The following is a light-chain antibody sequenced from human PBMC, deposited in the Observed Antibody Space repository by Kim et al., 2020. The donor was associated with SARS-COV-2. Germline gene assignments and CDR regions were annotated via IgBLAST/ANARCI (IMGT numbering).Light chain of an antibody. V-gene: IGLV3-21*04. CDR3: QVWDRSSDHWV. CDR1: NIGSKS. CDR2: YDS. J-gene: IGLJ3*02. Sequence: SYELTQPPSVSVAQGKTARITCGGNNIGSKSVHWYQQKPGQAPVLVIYYDSDRPSGIPERFSGSNSGNTATLTISRVEAGDEADYYCQVWDRSSDHWVFG.